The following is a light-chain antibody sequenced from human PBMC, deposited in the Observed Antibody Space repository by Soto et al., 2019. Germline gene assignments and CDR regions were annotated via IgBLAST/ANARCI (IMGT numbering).Light chain of an antibody. CDR1: QSVGSY. J-gene: IGKJ5*01. V-gene: IGKV3-11*01. Sequence: EIVLTQSPATLSLSPGERATLSCRASQSVGSYLAWYQQKPGQAPRLLIYDASSRATGIPARFSGSGSGTDFTLTISSLEPEDFAVYFCQQRSDWPPLNFGQGTRLEIK. CDR3: QQRSDWPPLN. CDR2: DAS.